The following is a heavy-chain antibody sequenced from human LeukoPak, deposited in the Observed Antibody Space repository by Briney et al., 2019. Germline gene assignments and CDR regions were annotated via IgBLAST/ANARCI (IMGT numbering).Heavy chain of an antibody. CDR2: VYYNGIT. V-gene: IGHV4-59*08. Sequence: PSETLSLTCFVSGGSISTHYWTWIRQPPGKGLEWIGFVYYNGITKYNPSLKSRVTISVDTSKNQFSLKLNSVTAADTAVYYCARRLAVTGRYYFDYWGQGALVTVSS. CDR1: GGSISTHY. CDR3: ARRLAVTGRYYFDY. D-gene: IGHD6-19*01. J-gene: IGHJ4*02.